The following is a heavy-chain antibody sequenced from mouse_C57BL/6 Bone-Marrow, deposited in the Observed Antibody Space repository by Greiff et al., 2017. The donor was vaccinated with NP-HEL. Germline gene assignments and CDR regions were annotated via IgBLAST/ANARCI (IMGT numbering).Heavy chain of an antibody. CDR1: GYSFTGYF. V-gene: IGHV1-20*01. J-gene: IGHJ2*01. CDR3: ARGPYYYGSSSFGY. CDR2: INPYNGDT. D-gene: IGHD1-1*01. Sequence: EVKLMESGPELVKPGDSVKISCKASGYSFTGYFMNWVMQSHGKSLEWIGRINPYNGDTFYNQKFKGKATLTVDKSSSTAHMELRSLTSEDSAVYYCARGPYYYGSSSFGYWGQGTTLTVSS.